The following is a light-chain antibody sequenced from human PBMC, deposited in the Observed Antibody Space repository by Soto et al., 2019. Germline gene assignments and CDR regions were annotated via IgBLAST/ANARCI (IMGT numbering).Light chain of an antibody. CDR1: SINTY. CDR2: AAS. V-gene: IGKV1-39*01. Sequence: SINTYLNWYQQKPGKAPKLLIYAASSLQSGVPSRFSGSGSGTHFTLTISSLQREDFAIYYCQHSWTFGQGTKVDIK. CDR3: QHSWT. J-gene: IGKJ1*01.